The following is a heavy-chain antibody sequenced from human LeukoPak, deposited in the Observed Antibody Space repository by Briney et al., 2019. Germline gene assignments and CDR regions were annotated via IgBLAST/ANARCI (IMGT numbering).Heavy chain of an antibody. CDR1: GGSISSSTYY. Sequence: PSETLSLTCTVSGGSISSSTYYWGWIRQPPGKGLERIGSIYYSGSTYYNPSLKSRVTISVDTSKNQFSLKLSSVTAADTAVYYCAREKVSSGWLDYWGQGTLVTVSS. D-gene: IGHD6-19*01. V-gene: IGHV4-39*07. J-gene: IGHJ4*02. CDR2: IYYSGST. CDR3: AREKVSSGWLDY.